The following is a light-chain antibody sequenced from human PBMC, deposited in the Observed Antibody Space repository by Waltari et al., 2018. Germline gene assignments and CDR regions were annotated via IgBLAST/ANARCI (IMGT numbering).Light chain of an antibody. CDR3: QQSSTTPST. V-gene: IGKV1-39*01. CDR2: SAS. CDR1: QRISNF. J-gene: IGKJ2*01. Sequence: DIQMTQSPSSLSASVGDRVTITCRASQRISNFLTWYHQKPGEAPKLLIYSASTLQSGVPSRFSGAGSGTDFSLTIISLQPEDFASYYCQQSSTTPSTFGQGTKLEIK.